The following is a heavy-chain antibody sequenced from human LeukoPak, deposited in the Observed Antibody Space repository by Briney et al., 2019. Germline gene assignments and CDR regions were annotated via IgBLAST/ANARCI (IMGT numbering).Heavy chain of an antibody. D-gene: IGHD2-21*02. CDR1: GGSISSSYYY. V-gene: IGHV4-31*03. Sequence: PSETLSLTCTVSGGSISSSYYYWGWIRQHPGKGLEWIGYSYNSGSTYYNPSLKSRVIISVDTSKNQFSLKLSSVTAADTAMYYCAKAGGGDPNFDYWGQGTLVTVSS. J-gene: IGHJ4*02. CDR3: AKAGGGDPNFDY. CDR2: SYNSGST.